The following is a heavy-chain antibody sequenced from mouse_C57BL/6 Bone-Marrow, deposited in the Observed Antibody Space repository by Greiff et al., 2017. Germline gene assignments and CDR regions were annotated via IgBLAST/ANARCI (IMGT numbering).Heavy chain of an antibody. D-gene: IGHD1-1*01. CDR2: IYPGSGNT. V-gene: IGHV1-76*01. CDR1: GYTFTDYY. J-gene: IGHJ2*01. Sequence: VQLQESGAELVRPGASVKLSCKASGYTFTDYYINWVKQRPGQGLEWIARIYPGSGNTYYNEKFKGKATLTAEKSSSTAYMQLSSLTSEDSAVYFCARSITTVVASYYFDYWGQGTTLTVSS. CDR3: ARSITTVVASYYFDY.